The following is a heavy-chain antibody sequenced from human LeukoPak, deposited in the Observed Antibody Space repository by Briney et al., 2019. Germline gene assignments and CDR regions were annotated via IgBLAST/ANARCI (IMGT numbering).Heavy chain of an antibody. V-gene: IGHV4-34*01. CDR3: ARGQGRYYYDSSGYNSD. J-gene: IGHJ4*02. CDR1: GGSFSGYY. Sequence: SETLSLTCAVYGGSFSGYYWSWIRQPPGKGLEWIGEINHSGSTNYNPSLKSRVTISVDTSKNQFSLKLSSVTAADTAVYYCARGQGRYYYDSSGYNSDWGQGTLVTVSS. CDR2: INHSGST. D-gene: IGHD3-22*01.